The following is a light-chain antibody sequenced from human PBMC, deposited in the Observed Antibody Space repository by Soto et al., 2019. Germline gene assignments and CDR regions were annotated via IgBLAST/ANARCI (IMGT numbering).Light chain of an antibody. J-gene: IGKJ1*01. V-gene: IGKV1-27*01. CDR2: AAS. CDR1: QAINNY. CDR3: QKYNSAPRT. Sequence: DIQMTQSPSSLSASVGDRVTITCRASQAINNYLAWYQVQPGKGPKLLIYAASTLQSGVPSRFSGSGSGTEFTLTISSLQPEDVATYFCQKYNSAPRTFGQGTRVEI.